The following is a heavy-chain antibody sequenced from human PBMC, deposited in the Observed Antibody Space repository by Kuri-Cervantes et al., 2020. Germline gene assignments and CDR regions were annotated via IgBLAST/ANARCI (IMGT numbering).Heavy chain of an antibody. Sequence: GESLKISCAASGFTFNSYDMNWVRQAPGKGLEWVAVIWYDGSNKYYADSVKGRFTISRDNSKNTLYLQMNSLRAEDTAVYYCARGDYYDSRGYYMDVWGKGTTVTVSS. CDR2: IWYDGSNK. CDR3: ARGDYYDSRGYYMDV. V-gene: IGHV3-33*08. D-gene: IGHD3-22*01. J-gene: IGHJ6*03. CDR1: GFTFNSYD.